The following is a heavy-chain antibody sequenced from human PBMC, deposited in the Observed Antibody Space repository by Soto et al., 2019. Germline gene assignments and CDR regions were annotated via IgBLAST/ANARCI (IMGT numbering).Heavy chain of an antibody. CDR3: AREFYYYYGMDV. Sequence: SETLSLTCTVSGDPINNYYWSWIRQPPGKGLEWIGCIYYSGSTKYNPSLKSRVTISVDTSKNQFSLRLRSVTAADTAVYYCAREFYYYYGMDVWGQGTTVSVSS. CDR2: IYYSGST. CDR1: GDPINNYY. J-gene: IGHJ6*02. V-gene: IGHV4-59*08.